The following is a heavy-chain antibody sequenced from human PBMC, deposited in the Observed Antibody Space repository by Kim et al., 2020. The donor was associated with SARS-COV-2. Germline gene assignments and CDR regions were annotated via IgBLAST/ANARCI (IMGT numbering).Heavy chain of an antibody. CDR1: GDSVSGAA. V-gene: IGHV6-1*01. CDR2: TYYRSKWFN. Sequence: SQTLSLTCAISGDSVSGAAWHWIRQSPSRGLEWLGRTYYRSKWFNDYAASLKSRMTINPDTSKNQFSLHLNSVTPEDTAVYYCARARYCGSITCYGLDVWGQGTTVIVSS. CDR3: ARARYCGSITCYGLDV. D-gene: IGHD2-2*01. J-gene: IGHJ6*02.